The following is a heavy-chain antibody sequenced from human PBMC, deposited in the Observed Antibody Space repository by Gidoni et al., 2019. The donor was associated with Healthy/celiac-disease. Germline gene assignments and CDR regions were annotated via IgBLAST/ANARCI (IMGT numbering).Heavy chain of an antibody. CDR3: ARSGDYDYVWGSFGYFDL. CDR2: IWYDGSNK. CDR1: GFTFSSYG. Sequence: QVQLVESGGGVVQPGRSLRLSCAASGFTFSSYGMHWVRQAPGKGLEWVAVIWYDGSNKYYADSVKGRFTISRDNSKNTLYLQMNSLRAEDTAVYYCARSGDYDYVWGSFGYFDLWGRGTLVTVSS. J-gene: IGHJ2*01. V-gene: IGHV3-33*01. D-gene: IGHD3-16*01.